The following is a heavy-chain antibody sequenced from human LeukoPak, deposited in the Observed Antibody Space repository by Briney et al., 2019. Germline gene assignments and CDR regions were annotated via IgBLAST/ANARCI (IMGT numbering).Heavy chain of an antibody. CDR2: INHSGST. D-gene: IGHD6-13*01. CDR1: GGSFSGYY. V-gene: IGHV4-34*01. Sequence: PSETLSLTCAVHGGSFSGYYWSWIRQPRGKGLEWIGEINHSGSTNYNPSLKSRVTISVDTSKNQFSLKLSSVTAADTAVYYCARGRGIAAAGKPTGYFQHWGQGTLVTVSS. CDR3: ARGRGIAAAGKPTGYFQH. J-gene: IGHJ1*01.